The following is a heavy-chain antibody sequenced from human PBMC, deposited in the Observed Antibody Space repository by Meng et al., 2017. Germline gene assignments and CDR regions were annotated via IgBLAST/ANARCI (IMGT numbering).Heavy chain of an antibody. J-gene: IGHJ4*02. CDR3: ARADARWLQFQPPLD. CDR1: GYTFTGYY. D-gene: IGHD5-24*01. V-gene: IGHV1-2*02. CDR2: INPNSGGT. Sequence: ASVKVSCKASGYTFTGYYMHWARQAPGQGLEWMGWINPNSGGTNYAQKFQGRVTMTRDTSISTAYMELSRLRSDDTAVYYCARADARWLQFQPPLDWGQGTLVTVSS.